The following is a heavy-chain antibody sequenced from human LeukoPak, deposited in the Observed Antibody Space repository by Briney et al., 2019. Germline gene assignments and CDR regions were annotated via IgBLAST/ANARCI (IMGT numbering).Heavy chain of an antibody. D-gene: IGHD1-26*01. CDR3: ATADKWEPLDY. J-gene: IGHJ4*02. CDR2: FEPEDGEP. CDR1: GNSLSETS. V-gene: IGHV1-24*01. Sequence: ASVKVSCKVSGNSLSETSIHWVRQASGQWLEWMGGFEPEDGEPIFAQRFQGRFSMSEDTSTDTAYMELSSLTLEDTAVYYCATADKWEPLDYWGQGTLVTVSS.